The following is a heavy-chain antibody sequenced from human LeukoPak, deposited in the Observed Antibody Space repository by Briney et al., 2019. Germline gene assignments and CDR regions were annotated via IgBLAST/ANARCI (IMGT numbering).Heavy chain of an antibody. D-gene: IGHD3-10*01. V-gene: IGHV4-4*07. Sequence: SETLSLTCTVSDASVTTYSWSWLRQPAGKGLDWIGRVYSSGATKYNPSLKSRVTISADTSKNQLSLKLPSVTAADTAVYYCARDHYGSGSYKAYFDYWGHGIQVTVSS. CDR1: DASVTTYS. CDR2: VYSSGAT. J-gene: IGHJ4*01. CDR3: ARDHYGSGSYKAYFDY.